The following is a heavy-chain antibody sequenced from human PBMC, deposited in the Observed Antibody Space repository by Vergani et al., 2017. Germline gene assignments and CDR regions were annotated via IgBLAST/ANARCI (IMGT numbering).Heavy chain of an antibody. Sequence: QVQLQQWGAGLLKPSETLSLTCAVYGGSFSGYYWSWIRQPPGKGLEWIGEINHSGRTNYNPSLKSRVTISVDTSKNQFSLKLSSVTAADTAVYYCARATKSPRGAFDIWGQGTMVTVSS. CDR2: INHSGRT. CDR3: ARATKSPRGAFDI. J-gene: IGHJ3*02. D-gene: IGHD3-16*01. CDR1: GGSFSGYY. V-gene: IGHV4-34*01.